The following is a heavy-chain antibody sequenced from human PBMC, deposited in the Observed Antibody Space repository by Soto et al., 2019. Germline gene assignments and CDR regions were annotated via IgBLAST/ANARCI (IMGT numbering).Heavy chain of an antibody. V-gene: IGHV4-30-4*01. D-gene: IGHD1-26*01. CDR1: GDSIRSGNHY. Sequence: SETLSLTCTVSGDSIRSGNHYWSWIRQPPGKGLEWIGYIYYSGSTYYSPSLKSRVTISVDTSKNQFSLKLNSVTAADTAVYYCARVNLVGAAYYFDYWGPGTLVTVSS. CDR2: IYYSGST. CDR3: ARVNLVGAAYYFDY. J-gene: IGHJ4*02.